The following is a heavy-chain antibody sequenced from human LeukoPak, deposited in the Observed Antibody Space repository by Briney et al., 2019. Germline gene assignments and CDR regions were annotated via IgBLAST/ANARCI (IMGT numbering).Heavy chain of an antibody. Sequence: SETLSLTCTVSGDSISTSNSYWGWIRQPPGKGLEWIGSIYYSGNTYYNASLKSRVTISVDTSKNQFSLKLSSVTAADTAVYYCARGPHTAMGEDYYYYMDVWGKGTTVTVSS. CDR2: IYYSGNT. V-gene: IGHV4-39*07. D-gene: IGHD5-18*01. CDR3: ARGPHTAMGEDYYYYMDV. J-gene: IGHJ6*03. CDR1: GDSISTSNSY.